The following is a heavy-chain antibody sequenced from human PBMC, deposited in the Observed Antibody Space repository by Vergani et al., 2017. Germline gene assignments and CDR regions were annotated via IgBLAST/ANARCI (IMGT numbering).Heavy chain of an antibody. Sequence: EVQLVESGGGLVKPGGSLRLSCAASGFTFSSYSMHWVRQAPGKGLEWVSSISSSSSYIYYADSVKGRFTISRDNAKNSLYLQMNSLRAEDTAVYYCARDAKNWGRDAFDIWGQGTMVTVSS. V-gene: IGHV3-21*01. CDR1: GFTFSSYS. J-gene: IGHJ3*02. D-gene: IGHD7-27*01. CDR3: ARDAKNWGRDAFDI. CDR2: ISSSSSYI.